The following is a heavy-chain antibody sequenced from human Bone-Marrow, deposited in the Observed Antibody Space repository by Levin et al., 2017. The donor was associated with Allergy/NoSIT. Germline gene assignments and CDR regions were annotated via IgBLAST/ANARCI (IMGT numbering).Heavy chain of an antibody. CDR2: ITGGGGTT. D-gene: IGHD1-1*01. J-gene: IGHJ3*01. Sequence: PGGSLRLSCAASGFSFGDYAMTWVRQAPGKGLEWVSVITGGGGTTYYGDSVKGRFTVSRDNSKNTLYLELNNLRAEDTAVYYCAKKQGGTSGFSFDVWGQGTMVTVSS. CDR3: AKKQGGTSGFSFDV. V-gene: IGHV3-23*01. CDR1: GFSFGDYA.